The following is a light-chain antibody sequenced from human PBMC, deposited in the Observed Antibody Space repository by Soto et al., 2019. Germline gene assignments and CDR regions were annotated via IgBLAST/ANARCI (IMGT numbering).Light chain of an antibody. CDR2: EVS. V-gene: IGLV2-14*01. CDR3: SSYTSSSTYV. CDR1: SSDIGDYNY. Sequence: QSVLTQPASVSGSPGQSITISCSGTSSDIGDYNYVSWYQHHPGKAPKLMIYEVSNRPSGVSNRFSGSKSGNTASLTISGLRAGDEADYYCSSYTSSSTYVFGTGTKLTVL. J-gene: IGLJ1*01.